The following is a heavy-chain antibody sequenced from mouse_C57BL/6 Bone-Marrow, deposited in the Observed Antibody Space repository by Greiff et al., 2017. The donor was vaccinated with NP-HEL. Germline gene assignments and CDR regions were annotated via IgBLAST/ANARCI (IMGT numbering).Heavy chain of an antibody. Sequence: VKLVESGAELARPGASVKLSCKASGYTFTSYGISWVKQRTGQGLEWIGEIYPRSGNTYYNEKFKGKATLTADKSSSTAYMELRSLTSEDSAVYFCARGGNYLDYWGQGTTLTVSS. J-gene: IGHJ2*01. CDR1: GYTFTSYG. CDR3: ARGGNYLDY. CDR2: IYPRSGNT. D-gene: IGHD1-1*01. V-gene: IGHV1-81*01.